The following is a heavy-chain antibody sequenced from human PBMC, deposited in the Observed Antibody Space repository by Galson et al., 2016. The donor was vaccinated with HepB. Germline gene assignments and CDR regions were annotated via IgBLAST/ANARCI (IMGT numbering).Heavy chain of an antibody. V-gene: IGHV4-4*02. D-gene: IGHD2-15*01. J-gene: IGHJ3*01. CDR1: GGSISSTNW. Sequence: ETLSLTCAVSGGSISSTNWWNWVRQPPGKGLEWIGDIYHSGSANYNPSPKSRVTISVDKYKYQLSLNLISVHAADTALYYCTGGPVGLLDGRGAFDVWGQGTLVTVSS. CDR3: TGGPVGLLDGRGAFDV. CDR2: IYHSGSA.